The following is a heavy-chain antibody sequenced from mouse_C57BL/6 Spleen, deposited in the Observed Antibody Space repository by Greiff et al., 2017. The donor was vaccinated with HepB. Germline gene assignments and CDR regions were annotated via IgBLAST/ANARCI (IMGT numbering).Heavy chain of an antibody. CDR1: GFTFSSYG. V-gene: IGHV5-6*01. Sequence: EVQLVESGGDLVKPGGSLKLSCAASGFTFSSYGMSWVRQTPDKRLEWVATISSGGSYTYYQDSVKGRFTISRDNAKNTLYLQMSSLKSGDTAMYYCARQGSTVVDYSDMDYWGQGTSVTVSS. J-gene: IGHJ4*01. CDR3: ARQGSTVVDYSDMDY. CDR2: ISSGGSYT. D-gene: IGHD1-1*01.